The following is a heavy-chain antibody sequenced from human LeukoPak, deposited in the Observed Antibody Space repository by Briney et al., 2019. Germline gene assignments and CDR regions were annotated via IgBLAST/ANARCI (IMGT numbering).Heavy chain of an antibody. CDR3: ARDLWQWLAHERGGGY. J-gene: IGHJ4*02. V-gene: IGHV1-2*02. CDR1: GYTFTGYY. CDR2: INPNSGGT. Sequence: GASVKVSCKASGYTFTGYYMHWVRQAPGQGLEWVGWINPNSGGTNYAQKFQGRVTMTRDTSISTAYMELSRLRSDDTAVYYCARDLWQWLAHERGGGYWGQGTLVTVSS. D-gene: IGHD6-19*01.